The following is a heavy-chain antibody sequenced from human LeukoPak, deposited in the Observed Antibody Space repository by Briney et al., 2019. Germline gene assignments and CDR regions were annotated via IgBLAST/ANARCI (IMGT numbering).Heavy chain of an antibody. CDR1: GFTFSSYW. Sequence: GSLRLSCAASGFTFSSYWMNWVRQAPGKGLVWVSRIASDGSSTTYADSVKGRFSISRDNAKNTLYLQMDSLRVEDTAVYYCARGRPHGNDYWGQGTLVTVSS. J-gene: IGHJ4*02. CDR2: IASDGSST. CDR3: ARGRPHGNDY. D-gene: IGHD4-23*01. V-gene: IGHV3-74*01.